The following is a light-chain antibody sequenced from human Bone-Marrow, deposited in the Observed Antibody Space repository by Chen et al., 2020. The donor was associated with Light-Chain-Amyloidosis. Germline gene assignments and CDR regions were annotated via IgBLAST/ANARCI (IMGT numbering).Light chain of an antibody. CDR3: VLYMGSGIWV. V-gene: IGLV8-61*01. CDR1: SGSVSTSYY. CDR2: STN. Sequence: QTVVTQEPSFSVSPGGPVTLTCGLSSGSVSTSYYPSWYQQTPGQAPRTLIYSTNTRSSGVPDRFSGSIRGSKAALTITGAQADDESDYYCVLYMGSGIWVFGGGTKLTVL. J-gene: IGLJ3*02.